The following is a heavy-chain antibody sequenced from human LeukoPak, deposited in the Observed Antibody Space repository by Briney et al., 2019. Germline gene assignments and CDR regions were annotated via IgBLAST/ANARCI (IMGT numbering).Heavy chain of an antibody. V-gene: IGHV1-69*05. CDR2: IIPIFGTA. Sequence: ASVKVSCKASGYTFTSYGISWVRQAPGQGLEWMGGIIPIFGTANYAQKFQGRVTITTDESTSTAYMELSSLRSEDTAVYYCARVTGQDGTFDYWGQGTLVTVSS. J-gene: IGHJ4*02. CDR1: GYTFTSYG. CDR3: ARVTGQDGTFDY. D-gene: IGHD1-14*01.